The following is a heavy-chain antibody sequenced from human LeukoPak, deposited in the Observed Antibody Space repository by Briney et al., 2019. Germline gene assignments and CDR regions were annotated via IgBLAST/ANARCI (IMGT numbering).Heavy chain of an antibody. CDR1: GGSISSGGYY. J-gene: IGHJ4*02. V-gene: IGHV4-61*08. Sequence: SETLALTCTVSGGSISSGGYYWSWIRQPPGKGLEWIGYIYYSGSTNYNPSLKSRVTISVDTSKNQFSLKLSSVTAADTAVYYCAGGWFHHYFDYWGQGTLVTVSS. CDR3: AGGWFHHYFDY. D-gene: IGHD6-19*01. CDR2: IYYSGST.